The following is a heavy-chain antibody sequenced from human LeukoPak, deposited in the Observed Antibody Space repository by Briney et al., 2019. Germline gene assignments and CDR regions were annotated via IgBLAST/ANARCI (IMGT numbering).Heavy chain of an antibody. V-gene: IGHV3-23*01. Sequence: GGSLRLSCAASGFTFSSYAMSWVRQAPGKGLEWVSAISGSGGSTYYADSVEGRFTISRDNSKNTLYLQMNSLRAEDTAVYYCADSNTMVRGGVFDYWGQGTLVTVSS. J-gene: IGHJ4*02. D-gene: IGHD3-10*01. CDR2: ISGSGGST. CDR3: ADSNTMVRGGVFDY. CDR1: GFTFSSYA.